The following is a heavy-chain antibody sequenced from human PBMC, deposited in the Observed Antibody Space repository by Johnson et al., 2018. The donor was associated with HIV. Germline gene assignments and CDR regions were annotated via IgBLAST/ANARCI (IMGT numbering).Heavy chain of an antibody. V-gene: IGHV3-64*01. Sequence: VQLVESGGGLVQPGGSLRLSCAASGFTFSSYAMHWVRQAPGKGLEYVSAISSNGGSTYYANSVKGRFTISRDNSKNTLYLQMNSLRAEDTALYYGARARVLWFREVWPHAAFDIWGQGTKVTVSS. CDR2: ISSNGGST. J-gene: IGHJ3*02. CDR1: GFTFSSYA. CDR3: ARARVLWFREVWPHAAFDI. D-gene: IGHD3-10*01.